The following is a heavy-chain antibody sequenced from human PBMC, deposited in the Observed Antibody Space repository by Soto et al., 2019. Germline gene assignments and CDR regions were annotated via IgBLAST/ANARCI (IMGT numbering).Heavy chain of an antibody. D-gene: IGHD6-13*01. V-gene: IGHV1-69*13. CDR1: GGTFSSYR. CDR3: VRDSGAKLSRS. J-gene: IGHJ4*02. CDR2: IVPIYRTA. Sequence: SVKVSCKASGGTFSSYRINWVRQAPGQGLEWVGGIVPIYRTADYAQKFQGRVTITADESARTSYMELRSLKSQDTAVYYCVRDSGAKLSRSWGQGTLVTV.